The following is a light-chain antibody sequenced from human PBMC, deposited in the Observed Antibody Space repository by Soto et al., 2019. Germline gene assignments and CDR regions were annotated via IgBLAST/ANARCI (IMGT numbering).Light chain of an antibody. CDR2: AAS. CDR1: QSITNH. Sequence: DIQMTQSPSSLSASVGDRVTITCRASQSITNHFNWYHLKPGKAPKLLIYAASSLHSGVPSRFSGSGSGTDVTLTISSLQPEDFGTYCFLQSYRIPVTFGGGTKVEI. V-gene: IGKV1-39*01. J-gene: IGKJ4*01. CDR3: LQSYRIPVT.